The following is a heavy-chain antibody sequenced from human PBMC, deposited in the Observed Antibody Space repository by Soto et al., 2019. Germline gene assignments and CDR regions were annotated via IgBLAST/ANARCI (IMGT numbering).Heavy chain of an antibody. J-gene: IGHJ3*02. Sequence: GGSLRLSCAASGFTFSSYGMHWVRQAPGKGLEWVAVISYDGSNKYYADSVKGRFTISRDNSKNTLYLQMNSLRAEDMAVYYCAKCIVLLSGSYYGAFDIWGQGTMVTVSS. V-gene: IGHV3-30*18. CDR2: ISYDGSNK. CDR1: GFTFSSYG. D-gene: IGHD1-26*01. CDR3: AKCIVLLSGSYYGAFDI.